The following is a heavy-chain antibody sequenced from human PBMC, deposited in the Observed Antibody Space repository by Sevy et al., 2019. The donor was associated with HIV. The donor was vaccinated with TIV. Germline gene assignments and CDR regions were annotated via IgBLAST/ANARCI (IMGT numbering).Heavy chain of an antibody. CDR1: GDSISSSTYH. D-gene: IGHD3-3*01. Sequence: SETLSLTCTVSGDSISSSTYHWCWIRQSPGKGLEWIGNIYYSGNTNYNPSLTSRATISVDTSKNQFSLNLTSVTAADTAVYYCARVVDFWSGYLDYWGQGTLVTVSS. V-gene: IGHV4-39*01. CDR3: ARVVDFWSGYLDY. CDR2: IYYSGNT. J-gene: IGHJ4*01.